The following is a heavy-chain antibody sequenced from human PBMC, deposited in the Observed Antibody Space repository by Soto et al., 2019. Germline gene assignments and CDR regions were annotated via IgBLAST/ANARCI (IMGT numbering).Heavy chain of an antibody. V-gene: IGHV1-18*04. Sequence: EASVKVSCKAFGFIFNNYAISWVRQAPGQGLEWMGWISANSGNTNYAQKLQGRVTMTTDTSTSTAYMELRSPRSDDTAVYYCATAGNYDSSGRDFWGQGTLVTVSS. D-gene: IGHD3-22*01. CDR1: GFIFNNYA. CDR3: ATAGNYDSSGRDF. J-gene: IGHJ4*02. CDR2: ISANSGNT.